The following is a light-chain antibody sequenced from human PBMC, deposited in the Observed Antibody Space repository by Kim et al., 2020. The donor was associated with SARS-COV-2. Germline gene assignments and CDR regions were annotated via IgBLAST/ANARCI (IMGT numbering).Light chain of an antibody. V-gene: IGKV1-39*01. J-gene: IGKJ4*01. CDR2: GAS. Sequence: SASVGDRVTITCRASQSISTHVNWYQQKPGKAPKLLIYGASTLQSGVPSRVSGSASGTAFTLTISSLQPEDFANYYCQQTYNTPFTFGGGTKVEI. CDR1: QSISTH. CDR3: QQTYNTPFT.